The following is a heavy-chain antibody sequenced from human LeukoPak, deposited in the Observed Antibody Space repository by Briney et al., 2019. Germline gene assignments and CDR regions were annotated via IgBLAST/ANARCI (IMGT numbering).Heavy chain of an antibody. CDR2: IYYSGST. CDR1: GGSISSYY. J-gene: IGHJ3*01. Sequence: SETLSLTCTVSGGSISSYYWSWIRQPPGKGLEWIGYIYYSGSTNYNPSLKSRVTISVDTSKNQFSLKLSSVTAADTAVYYCARDSNDGWFDPWGQGTMVTVSS. D-gene: IGHD6-19*01. CDR3: ARDSNDGWFDP. V-gene: IGHV4-59*01.